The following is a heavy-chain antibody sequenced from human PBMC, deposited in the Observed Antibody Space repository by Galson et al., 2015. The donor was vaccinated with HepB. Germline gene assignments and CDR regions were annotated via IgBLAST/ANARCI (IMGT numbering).Heavy chain of an antibody. J-gene: IGHJ5*02. Sequence: SLRLSCAASGFSFSDFGMHWVRQASGKGLEWVGRIRRKANNYATVYAASVKGKFIMSRDDSKNTAYLQMNSLKIEDTAVYYCTTGAAVETPPTWGQGTLVTVSS. D-gene: IGHD1-26*01. CDR3: TTGAAVETPPT. CDR2: IRRKANNYAT. V-gene: IGHV3-73*01. CDR1: GFSFSDFG.